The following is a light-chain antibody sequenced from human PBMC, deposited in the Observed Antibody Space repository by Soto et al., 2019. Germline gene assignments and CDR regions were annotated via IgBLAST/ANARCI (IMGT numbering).Light chain of an antibody. Sequence: QSVLTQPASVSGSPGQSITISCTGHSSDVVGYTFVCWFQQHPGKVSVLLVYYGSNRPAGDSNRVSGSNSGNTASLNISEPQPEAEADQFCTTNTDTEHLLFGSGTK. V-gene: IGLV2-14*01. CDR1: SSDVVGYTF. J-gene: IGLJ1*01. CDR2: YGS. CDR3: TTNTDTEHLL.